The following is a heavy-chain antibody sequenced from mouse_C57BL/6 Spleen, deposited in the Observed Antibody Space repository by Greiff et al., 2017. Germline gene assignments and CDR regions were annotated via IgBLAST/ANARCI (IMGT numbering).Heavy chain of an antibody. J-gene: IGHJ4*01. D-gene: IGHD2-14*01. CDR1: GYAFSSYW. Sequence: VQLQQSGAGLVEPGASVTISCTASGYAFSSYWMNWVQQRPGKGLEWIGQIYPGGGDTNYNGMFTGKATLTADKSSSTAYMQLSSLTSEDSVVDLCASGPGTGYYDMDYWGQGTSVAVSS. CDR3: ASGPGTGYYDMDY. CDR2: IYPGGGDT. V-gene: IGHV1-80*01.